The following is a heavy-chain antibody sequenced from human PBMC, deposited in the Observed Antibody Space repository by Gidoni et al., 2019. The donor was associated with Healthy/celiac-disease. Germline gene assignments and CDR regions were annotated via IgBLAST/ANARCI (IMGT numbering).Heavy chain of an antibody. CDR2: ISWNSGSI. CDR3: AKDLYGDYPRGFDY. Sequence: EVQLLESGGGFVQPVRSLILSCAASGFSFDDYAMHWVRQAPGKGLEWVSGISWNSGSIGYADSVKGRFTISRDNAKNSLYLQMNSLRAEDTALYYCAKDLYGDYPRGFDYWGQGTLVTVSS. V-gene: IGHV3-9*01. CDR1: GFSFDDYA. J-gene: IGHJ4*02. D-gene: IGHD4-17*01.